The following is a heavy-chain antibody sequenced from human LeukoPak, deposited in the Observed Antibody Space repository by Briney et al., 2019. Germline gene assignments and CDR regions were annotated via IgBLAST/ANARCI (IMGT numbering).Heavy chain of an antibody. D-gene: IGHD6-19*01. Sequence: SETLSLTCAVYGGSFSGYYWSWIRQPPGKGLEWIGEINHSGSTNYNPSLKSRVTISVDKSKNQFSLKLSSVTAADTAVYYCARDISSGWNDAFDIWGQGTMVTVSS. V-gene: IGHV4-34*01. CDR2: INHSGST. CDR3: ARDISSGWNDAFDI. CDR1: GGSFSGYY. J-gene: IGHJ3*02.